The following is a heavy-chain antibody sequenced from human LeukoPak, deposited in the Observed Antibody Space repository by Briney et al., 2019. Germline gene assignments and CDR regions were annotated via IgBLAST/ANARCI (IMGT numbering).Heavy chain of an antibody. V-gene: IGHV3-33*06. J-gene: IGHJ4*02. CDR2: IWYDGSNK. Sequence: SGGSLRLSCAASGFTFSSYGMHWVRQAPGKGLEWVAVIWYDGSNKYYADSVKGRFTISRDNSKNTLYLQMNSLRAEDTAVYYCAKSDDYGDYGTSDYWGQGTLVTVSS. CDR1: GFTFSSYG. D-gene: IGHD4-17*01. CDR3: AKSDDYGDYGTSDY.